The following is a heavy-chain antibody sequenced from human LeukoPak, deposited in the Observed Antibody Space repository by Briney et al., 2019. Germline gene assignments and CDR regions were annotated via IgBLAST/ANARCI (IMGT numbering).Heavy chain of an antibody. D-gene: IGHD3-22*01. J-gene: IGHJ4*02. Sequence: ASVKVSCKASGYTFTSYGISWVRQAPGQGLEWMGWISAYNGNTNYAQKLQGRVTMTTDTSTSTVYMELRSLRSDDTAVYYCARDEPMIVGIDYWGQGTLVTVSS. CDR1: GYTFTSYG. V-gene: IGHV1-18*01. CDR2: ISAYNGNT. CDR3: ARDEPMIVGIDY.